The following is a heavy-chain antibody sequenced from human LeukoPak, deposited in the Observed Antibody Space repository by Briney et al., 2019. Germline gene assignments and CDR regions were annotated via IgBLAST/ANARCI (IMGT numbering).Heavy chain of an antibody. Sequence: QSGGSLRLSCAASGFTFSSYGMHWVRQAPGKGLEWVAVISYDGSNKYYADSVKGRFTISRDNSKNTLYLQMNSLRAEDTAVYYCAIGEQQLFRGGFDYWGQGTLVTVSS. CDR3: AIGEQQLFRGGFDY. CDR1: GFTFSSYG. V-gene: IGHV3-30*03. J-gene: IGHJ4*02. CDR2: ISYDGSNK. D-gene: IGHD6-13*01.